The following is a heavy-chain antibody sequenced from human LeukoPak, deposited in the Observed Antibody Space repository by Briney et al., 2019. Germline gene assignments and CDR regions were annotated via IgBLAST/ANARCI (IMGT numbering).Heavy chain of an antibody. CDR1: GGSISSYY. Sequence: PSETLSLTCTVSGGSISSYYWSWIRQPPGKGLEWIGYIYYSGSTNYNPSLKSRVTISVDTSKNQFSLKLSSVTAADTAVYYCASGYCSSTSCYPPSGYWGQGTLVTVSS. CDR2: IYYSGST. CDR3: ASGYCSSTSCYPPSGY. V-gene: IGHV4-59*01. J-gene: IGHJ4*02. D-gene: IGHD2-2*01.